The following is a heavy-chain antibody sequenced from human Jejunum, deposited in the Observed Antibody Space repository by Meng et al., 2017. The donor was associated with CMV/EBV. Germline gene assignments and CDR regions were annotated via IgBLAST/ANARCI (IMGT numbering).Heavy chain of an antibody. V-gene: IGHV3-7*01. Sequence: LTISCSASCFAFSAFWMDWVLHVPGKGLEWVANIKYDGREKYFVDSVEGRFTISRDNSRNTLYLHMNSLRAEDTAVYYCTRQLDYWGQGTLVTVSS. D-gene: IGHD1-1*01. CDR1: CFAFSAFW. J-gene: IGHJ4*02. CDR3: TRQLDY. CDR2: IKYDGREK.